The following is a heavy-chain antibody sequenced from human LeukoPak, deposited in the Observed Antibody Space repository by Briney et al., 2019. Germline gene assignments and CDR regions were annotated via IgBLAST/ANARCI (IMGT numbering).Heavy chain of an antibody. J-gene: IGHJ6*03. V-gene: IGHV3-49*04. CDR2: IRSKAYGGTT. CDR1: GFTFGDYT. CDR3: TRDENNWNLFGYYYYMDV. Sequence: GGSLRLSCTASGFTFGDYTMSWVRQAPGKGLEWVGFIRSKAYGGTTEYAASVKGRFTISRDDSKSIAYLQMNSLKTEDTAVYYCTRDENNWNLFGYYYYMDVWGKGTTVTVSS. D-gene: IGHD1-7*01.